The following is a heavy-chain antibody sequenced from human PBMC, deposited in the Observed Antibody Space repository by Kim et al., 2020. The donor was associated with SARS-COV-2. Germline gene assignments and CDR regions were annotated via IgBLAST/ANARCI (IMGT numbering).Heavy chain of an antibody. CDR3: ARHPYDMLTGYYIGGGDY. CDR1: GGSISSSSYY. CDR2: IYYSGST. V-gene: IGHV4-39*01. J-gene: IGHJ4*02. D-gene: IGHD3-9*01. Sequence: SETLSLTCTVSGGSISSSSYYWGWIRQPPGKGLEWIGSIYYSGSTYYNPSLKSRVTISVDTSKNQFSLKLSSVTAADTAVYYCARHPYDMLTGYYIGGGDYWGQGTLVTVSS.